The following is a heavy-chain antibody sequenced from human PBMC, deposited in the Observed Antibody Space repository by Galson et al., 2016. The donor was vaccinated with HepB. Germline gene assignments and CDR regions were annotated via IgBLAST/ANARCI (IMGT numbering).Heavy chain of an antibody. Sequence: SLRLSCAASGFTFSDYYMNWVRQAPGKGLEWISRISGNSVYIDYADSVRGRVTISRDNTKKSLYLRMNSLRAEDTAVYFCTRGRFNSATPFEYWGLGTLVTVSS. D-gene: IGHD1-20*01. CDR1: GFTFSDYY. V-gene: IGHV3-11*06. J-gene: IGHJ4*02. CDR3: TRGRFNSATPFEY. CDR2: ISGNSVYI.